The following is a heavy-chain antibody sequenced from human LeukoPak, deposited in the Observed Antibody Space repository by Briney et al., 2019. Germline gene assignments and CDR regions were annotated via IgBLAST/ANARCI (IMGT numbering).Heavy chain of an antibody. CDR1: GFTFSSYS. J-gene: IGHJ3*02. V-gene: IGHV3-48*01. CDR2: ISSSSSTI. Sequence: GGSLRLSCAASGFTFSSYSMNWVRQAPGKGLEWVSYISSSSSTIYYADSVKGRFTISRDKAKNSLYLQMNSLRAEDTAVYYCARDYIVVGPDAFDIWGQGTMVTVSS. D-gene: IGHD2-2*01. CDR3: ARDYIVVGPDAFDI.